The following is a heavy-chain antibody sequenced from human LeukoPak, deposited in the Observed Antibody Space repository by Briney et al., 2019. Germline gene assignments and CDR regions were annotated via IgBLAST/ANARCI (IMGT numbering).Heavy chain of an antibody. Sequence: PSETLSLTCTVSGGSISSYYWSWIRQPAGKGLEWIGRIYTSGSTNYNPSLKSRVTISVDKSKNQFSLKLSSVTAADTAVYYCARDPKPEGSDYWGQGTPVTVSS. CDR3: ARDPKPEGSDY. J-gene: IGHJ4*02. V-gene: IGHV4-4*07. CDR2: IYTSGST. CDR1: GGSISSYY.